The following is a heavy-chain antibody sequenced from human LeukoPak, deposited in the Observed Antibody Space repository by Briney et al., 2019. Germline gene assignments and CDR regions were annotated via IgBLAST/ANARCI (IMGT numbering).Heavy chain of an antibody. CDR3: ARAYPRYYGSGSLYWFDP. V-gene: IGHV4-59*01. CDR1: GGSISSYY. J-gene: IGHJ5*02. D-gene: IGHD3-10*01. Sequence: PSETLSLTCTVSGGSISSYYWSWLRQPPGKGLEWIGYIYYSGSTNYNPSLKSRVAISVDTSKNQFSLKLSSVTAADTAVYYCARAYPRYYGSGSLYWFDPWGQGTLVTVSS. CDR2: IYYSGST.